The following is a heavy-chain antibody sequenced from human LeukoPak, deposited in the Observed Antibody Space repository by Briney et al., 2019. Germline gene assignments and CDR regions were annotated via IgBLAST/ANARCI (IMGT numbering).Heavy chain of an antibody. V-gene: IGHV3-48*04. CDR3: ARDRGGSYSAIDY. Sequence: PGGSLRFSCAASGFTFSSYSMNWVRQAPGKGLEWVSFISSSSSTIYYADSVKGRFTISRDNAKNSLYLQMNSLRAEDTAVYYCARDRGGSYSAIDYWGQGTPVTVSS. D-gene: IGHD1-26*01. CDR2: ISSSSSTI. CDR1: GFTFSSYS. J-gene: IGHJ4*02.